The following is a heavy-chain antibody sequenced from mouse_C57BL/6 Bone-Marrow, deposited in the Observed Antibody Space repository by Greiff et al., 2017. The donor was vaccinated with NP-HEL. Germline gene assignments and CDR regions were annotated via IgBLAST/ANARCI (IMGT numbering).Heavy chain of an antibody. V-gene: IGHV1-50*01. D-gene: IGHD1-1*01. CDR3: ARFSYYYGSSYFDY. Sequence: QVQLQQPGAELVKPGASVKLSCKASGYTFTSYWMQWVKQRPGQGLEWIGEIDPSDSYTNYNQKFKGKATLTVDTSSSTAYMQLSNLTSEDSAVYYCARFSYYYGSSYFDYWGQGTTLTVSS. CDR2: IDPSDSYT. CDR1: GYTFTSYW. J-gene: IGHJ2*01.